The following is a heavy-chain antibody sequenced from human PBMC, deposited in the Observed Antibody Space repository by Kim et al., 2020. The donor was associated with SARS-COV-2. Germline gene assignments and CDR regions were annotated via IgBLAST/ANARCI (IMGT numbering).Heavy chain of an antibody. CDR2: IYYSGST. D-gene: IGHD6-13*01. Sequence: SETLSLTCTVSGGSISSSSYYWGWIRQPPGKGLEWIGSIYYSGSTYYNPSLKSRVTISVDTSKNQFSLKLSSVTAADTAVYYCASWGVIAAAGFDYWGQGTLVTVSS. J-gene: IGHJ4*02. V-gene: IGHV4-39*01. CDR1: GGSISSSSYY. CDR3: ASWGVIAAAGFDY.